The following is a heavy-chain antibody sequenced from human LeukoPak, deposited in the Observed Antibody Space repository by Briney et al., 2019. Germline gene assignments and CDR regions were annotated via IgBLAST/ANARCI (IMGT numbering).Heavy chain of an antibody. CDR1: GGTFSSYA. V-gene: IGHV1-69*01. D-gene: IGHD2-2*01. J-gene: IGHJ3*02. Sequence: GASVKVSCKASGGTFSSYAISWVRQAPGQGLEWMGGIVPIFGTANYAQKFQGRVTITADESTSTAYMELSGLRSEDTAVYYCAYLPDIVVVPAAMGKLIDAFDIWGQGTMVTVSS. CDR2: IVPIFGTA. CDR3: AYLPDIVVVPAAMGKLIDAFDI.